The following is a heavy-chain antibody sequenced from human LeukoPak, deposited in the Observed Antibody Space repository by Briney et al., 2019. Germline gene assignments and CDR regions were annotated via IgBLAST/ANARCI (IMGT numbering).Heavy chain of an antibody. CDR1: GASISSYY. Sequence: SETLSLTCTVSGASISSYYWTWIRQPAGKGLEWIGRIYSSGSTNYSPSLKSRVTISVDKSKNQFSLKLTSVTAADTAVYYWARSPNYYDGSGYINWFDPWGQGTLVTVSS. CDR2: IYSSGST. CDR3: ARSPNYYDGSGYINWFDP. J-gene: IGHJ5*02. V-gene: IGHV4-4*07. D-gene: IGHD3-22*01.